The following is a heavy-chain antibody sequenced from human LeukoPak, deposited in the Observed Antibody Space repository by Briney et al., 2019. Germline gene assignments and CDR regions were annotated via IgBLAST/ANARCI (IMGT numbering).Heavy chain of an antibody. CDR3: ARNPKYSSGWYETDY. Sequence: GESLKISCKGSGYSFTSYWIGWVRQMPGKGLEWMGIIYPGDSDTRYSPSFQGQVTISADKSISTAYLQWSSLKASDTAMYYCARNPKYSSGWYETDYWGQGTLVTVSS. J-gene: IGHJ4*02. V-gene: IGHV5-51*01. D-gene: IGHD6-19*01. CDR2: IYPGDSDT. CDR1: GYSFTSYW.